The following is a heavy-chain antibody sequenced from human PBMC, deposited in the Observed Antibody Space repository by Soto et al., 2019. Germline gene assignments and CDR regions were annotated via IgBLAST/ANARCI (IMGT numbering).Heavy chain of an antibody. D-gene: IGHD3-10*01. CDR3: ARDHSFGGPFDP. V-gene: IGHV4-31*03. CDR2: IYYSGST. CDR1: GGSISSGGYY. J-gene: IGHJ5*02. Sequence: QVQLQESGPGLVKPSQTLSLTCTVSGGSISSGGYYWSWIRQHPGKGLEWIGYIYYSGSTYYNPSLKSRVTISVDTSKNQFSLKVSSVTAADTAVYYCARDHSFGGPFDPWGQGTLVTVSS.